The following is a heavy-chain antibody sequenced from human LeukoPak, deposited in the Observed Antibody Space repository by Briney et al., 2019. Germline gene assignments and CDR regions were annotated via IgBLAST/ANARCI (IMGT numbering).Heavy chain of an antibody. CDR3: AKGGEQVTWNFPN. D-gene: IGHD1-7*01. Sequence: GRSLRLSCAASGFTFRSYGMSWVRMAPPKGLERVSIISDNGANTYHADSVRGRFTISRDNSQNTLYLQMNSLRAEDTAVYYCAKGGEQVTWNFPNWGQGTLVTVSS. CDR1: GFTFRSYG. J-gene: IGHJ1*01. V-gene: IGHV3-23*01. CDR2: ISDNGANT.